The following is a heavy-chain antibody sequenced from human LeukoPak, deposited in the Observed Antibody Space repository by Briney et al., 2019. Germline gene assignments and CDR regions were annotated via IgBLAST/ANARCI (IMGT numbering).Heavy chain of an antibody. V-gene: IGHV3-15*01. Sequence: PGGSLRLSCAAPGFTSSDAWMSWVRQAPGKGLEWVGRIKRKSDGGTTDYAAPVKGRFTISRDDSKNTLYLQMNSLKTEDTAVYYCTTSYYYGSGSYYIFGPLDYWGQGTLVTVSS. CDR1: GFTSSDAW. J-gene: IGHJ4*02. CDR2: IKRKSDGGTT. D-gene: IGHD3-10*01. CDR3: TTSYYYGSGSYYIFGPLDY.